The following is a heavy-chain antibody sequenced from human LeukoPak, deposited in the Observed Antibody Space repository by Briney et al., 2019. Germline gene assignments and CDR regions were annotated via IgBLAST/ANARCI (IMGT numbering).Heavy chain of an antibody. CDR3: AKLDWLDP. CDR2: SEGDDSTT. J-gene: IGHJ5*02. V-gene: IGHV3-74*03. CDR1: GFTIGRYW. Sequence: GGSLRLPCAASGFTIGRYWMHWVRQAPGKGLVWVSRSEGDDSTTTYADSVKGRFTVSRDTAKNTLYLQMNSLRVEDTAVYYCAKLDWLDPWGQGTLVTVSP.